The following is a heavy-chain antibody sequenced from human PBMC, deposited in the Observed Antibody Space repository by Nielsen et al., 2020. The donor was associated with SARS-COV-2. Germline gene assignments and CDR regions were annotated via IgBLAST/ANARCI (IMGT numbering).Heavy chain of an antibody. J-gene: IGHJ4*02. CDR3: ARWFMGGGFDY. Sequence: SETLSLTCAVYGGSFSGYYWSWIRQPPGKGLEWIGSISYSGSTYYNPALKSRVAISEDTSKNQFSLKLISVTAADTAVFYCARWFMGGGFDYWGQGSLVTVSS. CDR1: GGSFSGYY. V-gene: IGHV4-34*01. D-gene: IGHD3-10*01. CDR2: ISYSGST.